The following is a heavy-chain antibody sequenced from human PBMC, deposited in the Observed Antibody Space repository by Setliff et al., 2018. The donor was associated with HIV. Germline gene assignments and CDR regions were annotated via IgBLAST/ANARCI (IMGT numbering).Heavy chain of an antibody. CDR3: ARQVSIPGVAITPVDY. D-gene: IGHD5-12*01. Sequence: PSETLSLTCTVSGGSISSYYWSWIRQPPGKGLEWMGYVFYTGFAAYNPSLKSRLTISVDTSKSQFSLGLTSVTAADTAIYYCARQVSIPGVAITPVDYWGQGALVTVSS. CDR2: VFYTGFA. J-gene: IGHJ4*02. CDR1: GGSISSYY. V-gene: IGHV4-59*08.